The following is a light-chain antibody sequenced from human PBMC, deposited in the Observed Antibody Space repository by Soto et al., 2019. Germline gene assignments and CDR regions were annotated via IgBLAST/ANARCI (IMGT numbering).Light chain of an antibody. Sequence: IVLTQSPATLSLSPGERATLSCRASQSVSSNLAWYQQKPGQAPRLLIYGASTRATGIPARFSGSGSGTEFTLTISSLQSEDFAVYYCQQYNNWPPWTFGQGTK. CDR1: QSVSSN. CDR2: GAS. CDR3: QQYNNWPPWT. J-gene: IGKJ1*01. V-gene: IGKV3-15*01.